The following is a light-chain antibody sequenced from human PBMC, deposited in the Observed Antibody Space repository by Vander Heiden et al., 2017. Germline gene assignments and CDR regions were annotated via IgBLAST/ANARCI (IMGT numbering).Light chain of an antibody. Sequence: QLTPSPSSLSASVGDRVTITCRASQSISSYFNWYQQKPGKAPNLLIYAASNLQIGVPSRFSGSGSGTDFTLTISSLQPEDFATYYCQQSDSNPYTFGQGTKLEIK. J-gene: IGKJ2*01. V-gene: IGKV1-39*01. CDR3: QQSDSNPYT. CDR1: QSISSY. CDR2: AAS.